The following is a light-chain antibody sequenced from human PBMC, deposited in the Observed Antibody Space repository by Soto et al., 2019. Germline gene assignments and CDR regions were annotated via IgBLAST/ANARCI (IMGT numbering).Light chain of an antibody. CDR1: TGAVTSGHY. V-gene: IGLV7-46*01. CDR2: DTS. Sequence: QAVVTQEPSLTVSPGGTLTLTCGSSTGAVTSGHYPYWFQQKPGQAPRTLIYDTSNKHSWTPARFSGSLLGGKAALTLSGAQPEDEADYYCMVSSGGGVVLGGGTKLTVL. CDR3: MVSSGGGVV. J-gene: IGLJ2*01.